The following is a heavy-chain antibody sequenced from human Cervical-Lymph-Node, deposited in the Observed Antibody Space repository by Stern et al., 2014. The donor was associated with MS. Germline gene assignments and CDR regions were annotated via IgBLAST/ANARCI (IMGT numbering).Heavy chain of an antibody. J-gene: IGHJ4*02. Sequence: EVQLLESGGGLVKPGGSLRLSCAASGFTFSSYSMNWVRQAPGKGLEWVSSISSSSSYIYYADSVKGRFTISRDNAKNSLYLQMNSLRAEDTAVYYCARGLGTLAAAGTGYWGQGTLVTVSS. D-gene: IGHD6-13*01. CDR1: GFTFSSYS. V-gene: IGHV3-21*01. CDR3: ARGLGTLAAAGTGY. CDR2: ISSSSSYI.